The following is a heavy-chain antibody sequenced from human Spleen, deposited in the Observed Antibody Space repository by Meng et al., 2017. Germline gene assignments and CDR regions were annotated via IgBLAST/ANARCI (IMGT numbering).Heavy chain of an antibody. J-gene: IGHJ4*02. Sequence: QGHLQQLCVGLFKPSVSPSLTVPDYGGSVSVYYWSWIPQPPGKVLELVGFTHYSRRTNYYPSLKSRVTISVDTSKNQFSLKLTSVTAADTAVYYCAGGPWEFDYWGQGTLVTVSS. V-gene: IGHV4-34*11. CDR3: AGGPWEFDY. CDR2: THYSRRT. CDR1: GGSVSVYY. D-gene: IGHD1-26*01.